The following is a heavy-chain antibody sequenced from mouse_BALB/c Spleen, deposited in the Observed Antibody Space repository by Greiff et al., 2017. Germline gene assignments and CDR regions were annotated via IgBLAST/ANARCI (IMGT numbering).Heavy chain of an antibody. CDR2: IYPGSGST. D-gene: IGHD2-14*01. V-gene: IGHV1S22*01. Sequence: LQQPGSELVRPGASVKLSCKASGYTFTSYWMHWVKQRHGQGLEWIGNIYPGSGSTNCDEKFKSKGTLTVDTSSSTAYMHLSSLTSEDSAVYYCTRWGYDAMDYWGQGTSVTVSS. J-gene: IGHJ4*01. CDR3: TRWGYDAMDY. CDR1: GYTFTSYW.